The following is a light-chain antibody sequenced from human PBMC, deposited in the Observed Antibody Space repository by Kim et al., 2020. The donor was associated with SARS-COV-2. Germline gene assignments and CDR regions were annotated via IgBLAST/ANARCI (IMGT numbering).Light chain of an antibody. J-gene: IGLJ3*02. CDR1: NIGSKS. CDR3: QVWDSTIDHRVV. Sequence: PGKTARISCGGDNIGSKSVHWCQQKPGQAPVLVISYDGNRPSGIPERFSGSNSGNTATLTISRVEAGDEADYYCQVWDSTIDHRVVFGGGTKVTVL. CDR2: YDG. V-gene: IGLV3-21*04.